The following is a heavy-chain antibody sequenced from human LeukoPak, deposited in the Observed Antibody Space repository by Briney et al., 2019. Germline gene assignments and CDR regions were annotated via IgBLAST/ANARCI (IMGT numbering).Heavy chain of an antibody. V-gene: IGHV1-8*02. Sequence: ASVKVSCKASGYTFTSYDINWVRQATGQGLEWMGWMNPNSGNTGYAQKFQGRVTMTRNTSISTAYMELNSLRSEDTAVYYCARDTRIAVAGTLNYWGQGTLVTVSS. CDR2: MNPNSGNT. CDR1: GYTFTSYD. CDR3: ARDTRIAVAGTLNY. D-gene: IGHD6-19*01. J-gene: IGHJ4*02.